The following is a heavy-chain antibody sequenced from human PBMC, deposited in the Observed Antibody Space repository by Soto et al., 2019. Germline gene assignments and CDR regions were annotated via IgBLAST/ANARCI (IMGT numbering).Heavy chain of an antibody. D-gene: IGHD1-26*01. V-gene: IGHV4-59*01. CDR2: VYSSGST. Sequence: SETLSLTCSVSGDSTSAYYWNWIRQPPGKGLEWVGYVYSSGSTNYSPSLKSRVTMSVDTTKNQFSLRLDSVTAADTAVYYCARSGSYQQSFGTWGQGTLVTVS. J-gene: IGHJ5*02. CDR3: ARSGSYQQSFGT. CDR1: GDSTSAYY.